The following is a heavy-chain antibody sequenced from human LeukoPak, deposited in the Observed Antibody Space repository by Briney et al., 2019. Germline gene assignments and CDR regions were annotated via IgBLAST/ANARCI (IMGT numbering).Heavy chain of an antibody. CDR2: IYYSGST. Sequence: SETLSLTCTVSGGSISSYYWRWIRQPPGKGLEWIGYIYYSGSTNYNPSLKSRVTISVDTSKNQFSLKLSSVTAADTAVYYCARSRRGGDWCFDPWGQGTLVTVSS. J-gene: IGHJ5*02. D-gene: IGHD2-21*02. V-gene: IGHV4-59*01. CDR1: GGSISSYY. CDR3: ARSRRGGDWCFDP.